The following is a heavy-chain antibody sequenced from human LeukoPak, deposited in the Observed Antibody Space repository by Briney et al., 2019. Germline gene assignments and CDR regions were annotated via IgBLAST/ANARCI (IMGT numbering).Heavy chain of an antibody. CDR1: GGSFSGYY. CDR3: AGRPRSLDY. CDR2: INHSGST. D-gene: IGHD1-14*01. V-gene: IGHV4-34*01. Sequence: SETLSLTCAVYGGSFSGYYWSWIRQPPGKGLEWIGEINHSGSTNYNPSLKSRVTISVDTSKNQFSLKLSSVAAADTAVYYCAGRPRSLDYWGQGTLVTVSS. J-gene: IGHJ4*02.